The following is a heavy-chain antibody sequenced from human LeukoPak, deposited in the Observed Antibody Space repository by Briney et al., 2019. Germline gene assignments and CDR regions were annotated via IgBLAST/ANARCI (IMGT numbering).Heavy chain of an antibody. CDR1: GGSFSGYY. V-gene: IGHV4-34*01. J-gene: IGHJ4*02. CDR2: INHSGST. CDR3: ARDPIAANKFDY. D-gene: IGHD6-13*01. Sequence: SETLSLTCAVYGGSFSGYYWSLIRQPPGKGLEWIGEINHSGSTNYNPSLKSRVTISVDTSKNQFSLKLSSVTAADTAVYYCARDPIAANKFDYWGQGTLVTVSS.